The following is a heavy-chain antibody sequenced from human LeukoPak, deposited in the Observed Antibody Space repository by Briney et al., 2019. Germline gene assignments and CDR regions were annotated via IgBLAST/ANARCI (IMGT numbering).Heavy chain of an antibody. Sequence: SETLSLTCTVPGGSISSYYWSWIRQPPGKGLEWIGYIYTSGSTNYNPSLKSRVTISVDTSKNQFSLKLSSVTAADTAVYYCARGDGYNYFIDYWGQGTLVTVSS. V-gene: IGHV4-4*09. J-gene: IGHJ4*02. CDR3: ARGDGYNYFIDY. D-gene: IGHD5-24*01. CDR2: IYTSGST. CDR1: GGSISSYY.